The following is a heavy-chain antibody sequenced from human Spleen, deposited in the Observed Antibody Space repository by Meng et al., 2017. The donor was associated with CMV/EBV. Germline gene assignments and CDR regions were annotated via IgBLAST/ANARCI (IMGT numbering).Heavy chain of an antibody. V-gene: IGHV4-31*03. D-gene: IGHD3-16*01. CDR3: ARGPDYEDY. CDR2: IYYGGST. Sequence: SETLSLTCTVSGGSISSSSYYWGWIRQPPGKGLEWIGYIYYGGSTYYNPSLKSRITISVDTSKNQFSLKLTSLTAADTAVYYCARGPDYEDYWGQGTLVTVSS. CDR1: GGSISSSSYY. J-gene: IGHJ4*02.